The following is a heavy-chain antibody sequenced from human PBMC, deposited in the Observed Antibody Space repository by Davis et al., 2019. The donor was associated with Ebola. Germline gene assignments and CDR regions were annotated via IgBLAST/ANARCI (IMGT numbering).Heavy chain of an antibody. CDR1: GFTFSKYT. J-gene: IGHJ3*02. V-gene: IGHV3-21*01. CDR2: ISSGSTFI. Sequence: GESLNISCAVSGFTFSKYTINWVRQAPGKGLEWVSSISSGSTFIYYADSVKGRFTISRDNARNSLYLQMSSLRAEDTAVYFCARTEGAVHDAFDIWGQGTMVTVSS. CDR3: ARTEGAVHDAFDI. D-gene: IGHD1-1*01.